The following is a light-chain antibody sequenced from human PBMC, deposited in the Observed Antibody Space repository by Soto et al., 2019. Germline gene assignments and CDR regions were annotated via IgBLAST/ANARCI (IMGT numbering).Light chain of an antibody. CDR1: QGISSY. CDR2: AAS. Sequence: AIRMTQSPSSLSASTGDRVTITCRASQGISSYLAWYQQKPGKAPKLLIYAASTLQSGVPSRFSGSGSGTDFTLTISSLQPEDFAIYYCLQANRVPLSFGQGTRLEIK. CDR3: LQANRVPLS. V-gene: IGKV1-8*01. J-gene: IGKJ5*01.